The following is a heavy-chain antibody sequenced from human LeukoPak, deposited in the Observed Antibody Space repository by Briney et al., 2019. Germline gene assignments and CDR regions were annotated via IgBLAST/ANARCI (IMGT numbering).Heavy chain of an antibody. J-gene: IGHJ6*03. CDR2: INHSGST. Sequence: SETLSLTCAVYGGSFSGYYWSWIRQPPGKGLEWIGEINHSGSTNYNPSLKSRVTISVDTSKNQFSLKLSSVTAADTAVYYCARSHAIFGVVPHYYMDVWGKGTTVTVSS. V-gene: IGHV4-34*01. CDR1: GGSFSGYY. D-gene: IGHD3-3*01. CDR3: ARSHAIFGVVPHYYMDV.